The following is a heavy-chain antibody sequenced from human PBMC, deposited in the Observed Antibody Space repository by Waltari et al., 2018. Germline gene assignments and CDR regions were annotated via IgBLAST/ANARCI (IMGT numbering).Heavy chain of an antibody. D-gene: IGHD4-17*01. V-gene: IGHV3-9*03. CDR2: ISWNSGSI. Sequence: EVQLVASGGGLVQPGRSLRLSCAASGFTFDDYAMHWVRQAPGKGLEWVSGISWNSGSIGYADSVKGRFTISRDNAKNSLYLQMNSLRAEDMAVYYCAKDEGTVTTAGIDYWGQGTLVTVSS. CDR3: AKDEGTVTTAGIDY. J-gene: IGHJ4*02. CDR1: GFTFDDYA.